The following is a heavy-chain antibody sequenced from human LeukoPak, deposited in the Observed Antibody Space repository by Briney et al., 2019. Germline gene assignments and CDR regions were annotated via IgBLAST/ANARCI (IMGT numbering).Heavy chain of an antibody. CDR2: IWYDGSNK. D-gene: IGHD3-10*01. CDR1: GFTFSSYG. J-gene: IGHJ4*02. CDR3: AKGGYYGSGKGYYFDY. Sequence: GGSLRLSCAASGFTFSSYGMHWVRQAPGKGLEWVAVIWYDGSNKYYADSVKGRFTISRDNSKNTLCLQMNSLRAEDTAVYYCAKGGYYGSGKGYYFDYWGQGTLVTVSS. V-gene: IGHV3-33*06.